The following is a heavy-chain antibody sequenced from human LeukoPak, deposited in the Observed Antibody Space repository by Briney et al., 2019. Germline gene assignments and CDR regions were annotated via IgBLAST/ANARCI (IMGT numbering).Heavy chain of an antibody. CDR2: ISYDGSNK. J-gene: IGHJ5*02. CDR3: ARNSGWLVRGDWFDP. CDR1: GFTFSSYG. V-gene: IGHV3-30*03. D-gene: IGHD6-19*01. Sequence: PGGSLRLSCAASGFTFSSYGMHWVRQAPGKGLEWVAVISYDGSNKYYADSVKGRFTISRDNSKNTLYLQMNSLRAEDTAVYYCARNSGWLVRGDWFDPWGQGTLVTVSS.